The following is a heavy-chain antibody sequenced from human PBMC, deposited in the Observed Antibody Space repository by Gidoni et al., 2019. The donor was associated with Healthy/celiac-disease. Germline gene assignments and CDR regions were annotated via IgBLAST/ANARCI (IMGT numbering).Heavy chain of an antibody. J-gene: IGHJ4*02. CDR3: ATPVGAITDY. CDR1: GFTFSSYS. D-gene: IGHD1-26*01. V-gene: IGHV3-21*01. Sequence: EVQLVESGGGLVKPGGSLRLSCAASGFTFSSYSMNWVRQAPGKGLEWVSSISSSSSYIYYADSVKGRFTISRDNAKNSLYLQMNSLRAEDTAVYYCATPVGAITDYWGQGTLVTVSS. CDR2: ISSSSSYI.